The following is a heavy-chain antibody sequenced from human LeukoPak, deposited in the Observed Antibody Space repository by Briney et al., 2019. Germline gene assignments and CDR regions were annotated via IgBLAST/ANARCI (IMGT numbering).Heavy chain of an antibody. J-gene: IGHJ4*02. CDR2: INSDGSST. Sequence: GGSLRLSCAASGFTFSRYYMHWVRQAPGKGLVWVSRINSDGSSTTYADSVKGRFTISRDNAKNTLYLQMNSLKVEDTAVYYCTRVFVGDEYSSSGYWGQGTLVTVSS. CDR1: GFTFSRYY. D-gene: IGHD6-13*01. V-gene: IGHV3-74*01. CDR3: TRVFVGDEYSSSGY.